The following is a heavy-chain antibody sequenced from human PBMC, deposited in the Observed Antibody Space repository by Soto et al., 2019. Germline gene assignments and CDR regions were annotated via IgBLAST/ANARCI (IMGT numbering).Heavy chain of an antibody. CDR2: ICAGADCT. CDR3: AKYIAITTPHLDS. Sequence: PGGALRLSCAASGFTFSSFAMAWVRQAPGKGLEWVSSICAGADCTHFADSVKGRFAISRDNSRNTLSLQMNSLRAEDSALYYCAKYIAITTPHLDSWGQGTLVTVSS. V-gene: IGHV3-23*01. J-gene: IGHJ4*02. D-gene: IGHD2-21*01. CDR1: GFTFSSFA.